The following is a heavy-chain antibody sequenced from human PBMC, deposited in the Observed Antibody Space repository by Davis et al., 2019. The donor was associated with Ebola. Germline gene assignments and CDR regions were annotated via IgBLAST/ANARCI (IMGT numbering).Heavy chain of an antibody. CDR1: GFTFTDHY. CDR3: AKDRSPMVRGVLVDY. CDR2: ISASGGTT. J-gene: IGHJ4*02. V-gene: IGHV3-23*01. D-gene: IGHD3-10*01. Sequence: GGSLRLSCAASGFTFTDHYMDWVRQAPGKGLEWVSGISASGGTTYYADSVKGRFTISRDNSKNTVYLQLNSLRVEDTAVYYCAKDRSPMVRGVLVDYWGQGTKVTVSS.